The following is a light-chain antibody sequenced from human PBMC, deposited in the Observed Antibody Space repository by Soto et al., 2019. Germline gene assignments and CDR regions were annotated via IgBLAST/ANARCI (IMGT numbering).Light chain of an antibody. CDR2: DNS. CDR3: QSYDSSLSVV. CDR1: RSNIGAGYD. V-gene: IGLV1-40*01. Sequence: QSVLTQPPSVSGAPGQRVTISCTGSRSNIGAGYDVHWYQQLPGTAPKLLIYDNSDRPSGVPDRFSGSKSGTSASLAITGLQADDEADYYCQSYDSSLSVVFGGGTKLTVL. J-gene: IGLJ2*01.